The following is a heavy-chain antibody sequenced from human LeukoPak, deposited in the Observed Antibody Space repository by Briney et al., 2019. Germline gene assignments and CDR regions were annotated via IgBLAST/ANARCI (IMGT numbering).Heavy chain of an antibody. J-gene: IGHJ3*02. CDR2: TSAYNGNT. V-gene: IGHV1-18*01. CDR3: ARAGRDYYDSSGYYGRQAFDI. Sequence: ASVKVSCKASGYTFTNYGISWVRQAPGQGLEWMGWTSAYNGNTNYAQKFLGRVTMTTDTSTSTAYMELRSLRSDDTAVYYCARAGRDYYDSSGYYGRQAFDIWGQGTMVTVSS. D-gene: IGHD3-22*01. CDR1: GYTFTNYG.